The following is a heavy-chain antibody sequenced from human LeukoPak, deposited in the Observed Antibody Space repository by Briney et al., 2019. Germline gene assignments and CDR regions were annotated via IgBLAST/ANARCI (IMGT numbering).Heavy chain of an antibody. J-gene: IGHJ6*02. Sequence: GGSLRLSCAASGFNFRSYWMSWVRQAPGKGLEWVANINQDGSERYYVDSVKGRFTISRDNAKNSLYLQMNSLRAEDTALYYCARHGGTLQYYYGMDVWGQGTTVTVSS. V-gene: IGHV3-7*01. CDR3: ARHGGTLQYYYGMDV. CDR2: INQDGSER. D-gene: IGHD3-16*01. CDR1: GFNFRSYW.